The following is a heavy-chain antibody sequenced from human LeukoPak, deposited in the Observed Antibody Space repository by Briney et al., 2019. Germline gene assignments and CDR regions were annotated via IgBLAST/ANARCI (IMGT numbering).Heavy chain of an antibody. Sequence: AAVKVSCQASGYTFTGYYMHWVRQAPGQQREGMGGINPNSCDTKYAQKFQGRITMNRDTSISQAYMEMSGLRSDDTALYYCARYSSVCPFDYWGQGSLVTVSS. D-gene: IGHD6-19*01. V-gene: IGHV1-2*02. CDR2: INPNSCDT. J-gene: IGHJ4*02. CDR1: GYTFTGYY. CDR3: ARYSSVCPFDY.